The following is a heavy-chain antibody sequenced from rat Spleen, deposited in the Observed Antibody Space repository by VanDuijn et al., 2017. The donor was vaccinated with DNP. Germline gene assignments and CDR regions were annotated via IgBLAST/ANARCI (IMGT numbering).Heavy chain of an antibody. D-gene: IGHD4-3*01. CDR1: GFSLTSYG. Sequence: QVQLKESGPGLEQPSQTLSLTCAVSGFSLTSYGVSWVRQPPGKGLEWIAGISSDGRTYYNSALKLRLSISRDTSKSQVFLKMNRLQTEDTAIYFCTRDWIRGPFAYWGQGTLVTVSS. J-gene: IGHJ3*01. CDR2: ISSDGRT. V-gene: IGHV2S12*01. CDR3: TRDWIRGPFAY.